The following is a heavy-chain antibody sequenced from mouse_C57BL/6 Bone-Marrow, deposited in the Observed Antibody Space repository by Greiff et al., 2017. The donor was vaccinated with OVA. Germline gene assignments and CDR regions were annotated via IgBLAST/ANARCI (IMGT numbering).Heavy chain of an antibody. CDR1: GYTFTDYT. V-gene: IGHV1-78*01. D-gene: IGHD2-5*01. Sequence: VQGVESDAELVKPGASVKISCKVSGYTFTDYTIHWMKQRPEQGLEWIGYIYPSDGSTKYNEKFKGKATLTADKSSSTAYMQLNSLTSEDSAVYFCAREGNYSNFAYWGQGTLVTVSA. J-gene: IGHJ3*01. CDR2: IYPSDGST. CDR3: AREGNYSNFAY.